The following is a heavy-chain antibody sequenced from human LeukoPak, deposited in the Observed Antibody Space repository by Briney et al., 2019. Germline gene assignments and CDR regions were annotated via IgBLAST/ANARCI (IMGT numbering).Heavy chain of an antibody. CDR1: GGSISSYY. D-gene: IGHD3-9*01. CDR3: ASRSSILSGYQDTLYYFDS. Sequence: PSETLSLTCTVSGGSISSYYWSWIRQPPGKRLEWIGHIYYSGSTNFNPSLKSRITISVETSKNQFSLKLSSVTAPDTAVYYCASRSSILSGYQDTLYYFDSGGQGTLVTVS. J-gene: IGHJ4*02. CDR2: IYYSGST. V-gene: IGHV4-59*01.